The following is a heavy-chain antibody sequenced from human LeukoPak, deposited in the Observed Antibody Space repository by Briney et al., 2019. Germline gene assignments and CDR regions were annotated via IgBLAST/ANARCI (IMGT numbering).Heavy chain of an antibody. V-gene: IGHV3-30*02. CDR2: VRYDGNYK. D-gene: IGHD4-23*01. Sequence: PGGSLRLSCAASGFTFSTYAMHWVRQAPGKGLEWVAFVRYDGNYKYYADSVKGRFTISRDNSKDTLYLQMNGLRTEDTAVYYCTKGDDYGANTRLPKYNWFDPWGQGTLVTVSS. CDR1: GFTFSTYA. J-gene: IGHJ5*02. CDR3: TKGDDYGANTRLPKYNWFDP.